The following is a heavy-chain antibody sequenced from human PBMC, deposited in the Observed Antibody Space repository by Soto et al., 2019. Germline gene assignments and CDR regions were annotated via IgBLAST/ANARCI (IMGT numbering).Heavy chain of an antibody. Sequence: EVQLVESGGGLVQPGGSLRLSCAASGFTFSSYWMHWVRQAPGKGLVWVSRINSDGSSTSYADSVTGRFTISRDNAKNTLYLQMNSLRAEDTAVYYCASIPTSDIVVVPSASTAAFDIWGQGTMVTVSS. CDR1: GFTFSSYW. CDR3: ASIPTSDIVVVPSASTAAFDI. D-gene: IGHD2-2*01. J-gene: IGHJ3*02. CDR2: INSDGSST. V-gene: IGHV3-74*01.